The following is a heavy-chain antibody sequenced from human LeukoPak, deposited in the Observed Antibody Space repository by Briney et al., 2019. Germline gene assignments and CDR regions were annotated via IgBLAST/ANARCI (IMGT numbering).Heavy chain of an antibody. V-gene: IGHV4-59*12. CDR3: ARDQYYYGSGSYNYFDY. CDR2: IYYTGST. Sequence: SETLSLTCTVSGGSISSYYWSWIRQPPGKGLEWIGYIYYTGSTKYNPSLKSRVTISVDTSKNQFSLKLSSVTAADTAVYYCARDQYYYGSGSYNYFDYWGQGTLVTVSS. J-gene: IGHJ4*02. D-gene: IGHD3-10*01. CDR1: GGSISSYY.